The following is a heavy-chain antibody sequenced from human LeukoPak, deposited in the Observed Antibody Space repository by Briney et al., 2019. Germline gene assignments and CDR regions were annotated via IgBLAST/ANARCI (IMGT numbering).Heavy chain of an antibody. Sequence: PGGSLRLSCAASGFTFSSYSMNWVRQAPGKGPEWVSSISSSSSYIYYADSVKGRFTISRDNAKNSLYLQMNSLRAGDTAVYYCARDSLGTTADWGQGTLVTVSS. D-gene: IGHD4-17*01. CDR3: ARDSLGTTAD. V-gene: IGHV3-21*01. CDR2: ISSSSSYI. J-gene: IGHJ4*02. CDR1: GFTFSSYS.